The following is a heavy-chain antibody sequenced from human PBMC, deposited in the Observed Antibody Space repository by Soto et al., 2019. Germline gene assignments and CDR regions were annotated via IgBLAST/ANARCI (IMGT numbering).Heavy chain of an antibody. CDR2: ISSSSHYI. D-gene: IGHD3-10*01. CDR3: ARDLGEVSAL. Sequence: VGSLRLSCVASGFRFSGSTMNWVRQAPGKGLNWVSSISSSSHYIYYADSLKGRFTISRDNAKNSLFLQMNSLRAEDTAVYYCARDLGEVSALWGQGTLVTVSS. J-gene: IGHJ4*02. CDR1: GFRFSGST. V-gene: IGHV3-21*01.